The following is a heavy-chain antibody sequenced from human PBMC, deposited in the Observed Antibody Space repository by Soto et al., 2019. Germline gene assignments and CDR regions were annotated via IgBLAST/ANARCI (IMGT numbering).Heavy chain of an antibody. J-gene: IGHJ3*02. V-gene: IGHV1-3*01. CDR3: AREDSSRMGAFDI. Sequence: ASVKVSCKASGYTFTSYAMHWVRQAPGQRLEWMGWINAGNGNTKYSQKFQGRVTITRDTSASTAYMELSSLRSEDTAVYYCAREDSSRMGAFDIWGQGTMVTVSS. CDR1: GYTFTSYA. CDR2: INAGNGNT. D-gene: IGHD6-19*01.